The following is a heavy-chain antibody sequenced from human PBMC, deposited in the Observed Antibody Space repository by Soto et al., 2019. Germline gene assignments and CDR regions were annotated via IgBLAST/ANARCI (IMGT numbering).Heavy chain of an antibody. CDR1: GGTFSSYA. D-gene: IGHD2-15*01. CDR2: IIPIFGTA. J-gene: IGHJ5*02. V-gene: IGHV1-69*13. CDR3: ARDGCSGGSCSLARTLYNWFDP. Sequence: ASVKVSCKASGGTFSSYAISWVRQAPGQGLEWMGGIIPIFGTANYAQKFQGRVTITADESTSTAYMELSSLRSEDTAVYYCARDGCSGGSCSLARTLYNWFDPWGQGTLVTVSS.